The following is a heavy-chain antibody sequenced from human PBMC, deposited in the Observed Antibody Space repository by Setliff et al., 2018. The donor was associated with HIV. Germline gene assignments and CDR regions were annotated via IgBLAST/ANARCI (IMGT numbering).Heavy chain of an antibody. D-gene: IGHD7-27*01. CDR2: ISPYDLSE. CDR3: ARQFSNSLDH. J-gene: IGHJ4*02. V-gene: IGHV1-2*02. CDR1: GYTFIDYF. Sequence: ASVKVSCKASGYTFIDYFMHWVRQAPGQGLEWMGWISPYDLSERTSQKFRGRVTMTRDTSISTAYLELTGLTSDDTAMYYCARQFSNSLDHWGQGTLVTVSS.